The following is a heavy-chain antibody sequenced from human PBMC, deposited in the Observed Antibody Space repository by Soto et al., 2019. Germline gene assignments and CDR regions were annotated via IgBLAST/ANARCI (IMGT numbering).Heavy chain of an antibody. CDR1: GYTFNTYN. CDR3: ARLYSGSRLDY. D-gene: IGHD1-26*01. J-gene: IGHJ4*02. V-gene: IGHV1-46*02. Sequence: QVQLVQSGAEVKKPGASVKVSCKASGYTFNTYNMYWVRQAPGQGLEWMGVINPSIGSTNYAQKFQGRVIMTRDPSTSKGYMELSTLRSDDTAVYYCARLYSGSRLDYWGQGTLVTVSS. CDR2: INPSIGST.